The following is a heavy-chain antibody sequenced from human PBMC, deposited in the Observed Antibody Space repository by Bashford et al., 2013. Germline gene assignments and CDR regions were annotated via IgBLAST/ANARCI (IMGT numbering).Heavy chain of an antibody. CDR3: ARSGKGRQRILNRNWFGP. CDR1: GDSISSSPYY. CDR2: THYSGST. V-gene: IGHV4-39*01. J-gene: IGHJ5*02. Sequence: SETLSLTCTVSGDSISSSPYYWGWIRQSPGKGLVWIGTTHYSGSTYYNPSLKSRVTISVDTSKNQFSLKVTSVTAADTAVYYCARSGKGRQRILNRNWFGPWGQGARVTVSS. D-gene: IGHD3-10*01.